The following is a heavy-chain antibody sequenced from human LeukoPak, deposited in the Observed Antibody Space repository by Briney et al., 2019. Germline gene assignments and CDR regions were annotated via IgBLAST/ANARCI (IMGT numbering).Heavy chain of an antibody. CDR2: IYPSGGST. CDR1: GYTFTSYY. V-gene: IGHV1-46*01. J-gene: IGHJ3*02. D-gene: IGHD2-15*01. CDR3: AIGYCRGGSCDDEPGDAFDI. Sequence: ASVKVSCKASGYTFTSYYIHWVRQAPGQGPEWMGIIYPSGGSTTYAQKVQGRVTMTRDMSTRTVYMELSSLRSEDTAVYYCAIGYCRGGSCDDEPGDAFDIWGQGTMVAVSS.